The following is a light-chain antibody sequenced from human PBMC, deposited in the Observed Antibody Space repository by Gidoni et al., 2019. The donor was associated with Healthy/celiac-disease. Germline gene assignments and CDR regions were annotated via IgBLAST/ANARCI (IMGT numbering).Light chain of an antibody. CDR1: QSISSW. V-gene: IGKV1-5*03. J-gene: IGKJ1*01. CDR2: KAP. Sequence: DIQMTQSPSTLSASVGDRVTITCRASQSISSWLAWYQQKPGKAPKRLIYKAPSLESGVPSRFSGSGSGTEFTLTISSLQPDDFATYYCQQYNSYPWTFGPGTKVEIK. CDR3: QQYNSYPWT.